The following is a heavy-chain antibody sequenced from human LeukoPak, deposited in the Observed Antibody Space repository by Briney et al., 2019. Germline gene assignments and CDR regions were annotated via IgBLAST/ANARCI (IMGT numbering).Heavy chain of an antibody. Sequence: GGSLRLSCAASGFTFSSYSMNWVRQAPGKGLEWFSFISSSSSYIHYADSVKGRFTISRDNAKNSLYLQMNSLRAEDTAVYYCARMIRSGQRYYFDYWGQGTLVTVSS. V-gene: IGHV3-21*01. CDR3: ARMIRSGQRYYFDY. CDR2: ISSSSSYI. D-gene: IGHD1-14*01. J-gene: IGHJ4*02. CDR1: GFTFSSYS.